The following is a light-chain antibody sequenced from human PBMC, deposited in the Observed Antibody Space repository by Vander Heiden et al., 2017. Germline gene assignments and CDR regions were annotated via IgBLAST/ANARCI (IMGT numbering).Light chain of an antibody. J-gene: IGLJ2*01. CDR1: SSNIGSYT. V-gene: IGLV1-44*01. CDR3: AAWDDTLNGVV. CDR2: TNN. Sequence: QSVPTQPPPASGTPGQRVTIPCSGSSSNIGSYTVNWYQQLPGTGPKLLIYTNNQRPSGVPDRFSGSKSGTSASLAISGLQSEDEADYHCAAWDDTLNGVVFGGGTKLSVL.